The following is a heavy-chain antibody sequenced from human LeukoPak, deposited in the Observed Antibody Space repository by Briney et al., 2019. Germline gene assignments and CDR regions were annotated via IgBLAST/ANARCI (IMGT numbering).Heavy chain of an antibody. CDR1: GYTFTTHY. Sequence: ASVKVSCKASGYTFTTHYIHWVRQAPGQGLEWMGIINPSDGGASYAQKFQGRLTTSRDMSTSTLYMELSSLKSEDTAIYYCARKAPHDSSGWYFDLWGRGTLVTVSS. CDR2: INPSDGGA. J-gene: IGHJ2*01. CDR3: ARKAPHDSSGWYFDL. V-gene: IGHV1-46*01. D-gene: IGHD3-22*01.